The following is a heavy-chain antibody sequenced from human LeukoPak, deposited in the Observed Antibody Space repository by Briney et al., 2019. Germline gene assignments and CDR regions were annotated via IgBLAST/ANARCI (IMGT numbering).Heavy chain of an antibody. Sequence: SETLSLTCTVSGGSISSYYWSWIRQPPGKGLEWIGYIYYSGGTNYNPSLKSRVTISVDTSKNQFSLRLSSVTAADTAVYYCARDPLGYCSGGTCYSTGYFDYWGQGTLVTVSS. D-gene: IGHD2-15*01. CDR2: IYYSGGT. CDR1: GGSISSYY. CDR3: ARDPLGYCSGGTCYSTGYFDY. V-gene: IGHV4-59*01. J-gene: IGHJ4*02.